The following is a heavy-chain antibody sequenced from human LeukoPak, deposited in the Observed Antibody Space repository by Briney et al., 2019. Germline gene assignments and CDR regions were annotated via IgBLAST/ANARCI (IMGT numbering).Heavy chain of an antibody. CDR3: AKERGSYSSGWYLDY. CDR2: IYSGGST. CDR1: GFTVSSNY. J-gene: IGHJ4*02. Sequence: PGGSLRLSCAASGFTVSSNYMSWVRQAPGKGLEWVSVIYSGGSTYYADSVKGRFTISRDNSKNTLYLQMNSLRAEDTAVYYCAKERGSYSSGWYLDYWGQGTLVTVSS. V-gene: IGHV3-53*05. D-gene: IGHD6-19*01.